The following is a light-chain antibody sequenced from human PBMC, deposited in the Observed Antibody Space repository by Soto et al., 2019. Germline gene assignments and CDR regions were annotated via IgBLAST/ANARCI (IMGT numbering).Light chain of an antibody. J-gene: IGLJ2*01. V-gene: IGLV1-47*01. CDR3: ATWDDSLSGLV. Sequence: QSVLTQPPSASGTPGQRVTISCSGRTSNIGTNIVSWYQQLPGTAPKVLIYRDNQRPSGVPDRFSGSKSGTSGSLAISGLRSEDEADYFCATWDDSLSGLVFGGGTKLTVL. CDR2: RDN. CDR1: TSNIGTNI.